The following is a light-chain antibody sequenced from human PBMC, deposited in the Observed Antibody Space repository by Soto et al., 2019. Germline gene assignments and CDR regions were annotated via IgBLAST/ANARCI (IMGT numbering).Light chain of an antibody. Sequence: EIVLTQSPGTLSLSPGERATLCCRASRSVSASYLAWYQQKPGQAPRLLIYGASSRATGFPDRFSGSGSGTDFTLTISRLEPEDSAVNYCQQYDTSATFGQGTKLEI. CDR2: GAS. V-gene: IGKV3-20*01. J-gene: IGKJ2*01. CDR1: RSVSASY. CDR3: QQYDTSAT.